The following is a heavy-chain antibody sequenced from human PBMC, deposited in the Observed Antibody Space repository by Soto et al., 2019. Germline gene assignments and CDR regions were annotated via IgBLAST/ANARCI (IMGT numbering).Heavy chain of an antibody. Sequence: PSETLSLTCTVSGGSISSSSYYWGWIRQPPGKGLEWIGSIYYSGSTYYNPSLKSRVTISVDTSKNQFSLKLSSVTAADTAVYYCARQNVIAVAGTLGLPLLRDYGMDVWGQGTTVTVSS. D-gene: IGHD6-19*01. J-gene: IGHJ6*02. CDR3: ARQNVIAVAGTLGLPLLRDYGMDV. V-gene: IGHV4-39*01. CDR2: IYYSGST. CDR1: GGSISSSSYY.